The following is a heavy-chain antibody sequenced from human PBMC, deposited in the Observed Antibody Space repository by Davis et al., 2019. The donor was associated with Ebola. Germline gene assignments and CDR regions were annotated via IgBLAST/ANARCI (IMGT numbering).Heavy chain of an antibody. CDR1: GFVFSSYV. CDR2: HGTSGDT. Sequence: GGSLRLSCAASGFVFSSYVMSWVRRAPGKGLEWVSTHGTSGDTYYADSVKGRFTISRDNSKNTLYLQMNGLRVEDTAIYYCAKDTSNIWFDIWGQGTMVTVSS. D-gene: IGHD1-26*01. V-gene: IGHV3-23*01. J-gene: IGHJ3*02. CDR3: AKDTSNIWFDI.